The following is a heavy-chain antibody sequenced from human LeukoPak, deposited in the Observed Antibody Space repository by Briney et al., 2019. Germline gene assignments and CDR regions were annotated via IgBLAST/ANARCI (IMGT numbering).Heavy chain of an antibody. CDR1: GFTFSSYG. CDR2: IKEDGSEK. Sequence: GGSLRLSCAASGFTFSSYGMTWVRQAPGRGLEWVANIKEDGSEKNYVDSVKGRFTISRDNAKNSVYLLLNSLTPEDTAVYYCARDLRAGGTWSYGVYFDLWGRGTLVTVSS. CDR3: ARDLRAGGTWSYGVYFDL. D-gene: IGHD4-17*01. J-gene: IGHJ2*01. V-gene: IGHV3-7*01.